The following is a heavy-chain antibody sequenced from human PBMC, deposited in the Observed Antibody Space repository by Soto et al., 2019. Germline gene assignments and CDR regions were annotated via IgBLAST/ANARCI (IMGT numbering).Heavy chain of an antibody. V-gene: IGHV1-24*01. CDR1: GDTLTELS. CDR2: FDPEDDEI. D-gene: IGHD2-21*02. J-gene: IGHJ4*02. CDR3: ATERLGFCDSDNCYRHYFDS. Sequence: ASVKVSCKVSGDTLTELSIHWVRRAPGKGLEWMGRFDPEDDEIVYAQKFQGRVTMTEDTSTDTSYMEVTSLTSEDTAVYYCATERLGFCDSDNCYRHYFDSWGQGTLVTVSS.